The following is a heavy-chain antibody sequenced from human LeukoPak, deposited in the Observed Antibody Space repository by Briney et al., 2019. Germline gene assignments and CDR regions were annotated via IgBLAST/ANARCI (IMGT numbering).Heavy chain of an antibody. V-gene: IGHV4-4*02. D-gene: IGHD3-16*01. Sequence: GSLRLSCAASGFTVSSNYMSWVRQPPGKGLEWIGEIYHSGSTNYNPSLKSRVTISVDKSKNQFSLKLSSVTAADTAVYYCARADPMGGDYWGQGTLVTVSS. J-gene: IGHJ4*02. CDR1: GFTVSSNY. CDR2: IYHSGST. CDR3: ARADPMGGDY.